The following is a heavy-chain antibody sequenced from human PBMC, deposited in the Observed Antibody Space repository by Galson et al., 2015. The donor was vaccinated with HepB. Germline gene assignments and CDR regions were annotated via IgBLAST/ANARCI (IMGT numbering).Heavy chain of an antibody. J-gene: IGHJ4*02. CDR3: ATYLRVPAAIMHDGVDY. CDR1: GYSFTSYW. CDR2: IYPGDSDT. Sequence: QSGAEVKKPGESLKISCKGSGYSFTSYWIGWVCQMPGKGLEWMGIIYPGDSDTRYSPSFQGQVTISADKSISTAYLQWSSLKASDTAMYYCATYLRVPAAIMHDGVDYWGQGTLVTVSS. D-gene: IGHD2-2*01. V-gene: IGHV5-51*03.